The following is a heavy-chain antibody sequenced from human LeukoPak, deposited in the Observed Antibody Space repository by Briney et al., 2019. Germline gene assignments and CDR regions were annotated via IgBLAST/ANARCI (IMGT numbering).Heavy chain of an antibody. CDR1: GYTFTSYD. CDR3: AREPVDQGAFDI. Sequence: ASVKVSCKASGYTFTSYDINWVRQAPGQGLEWMGIINTSGGSTSYAQKFQGRVTMTRDTSTSTVYMELSSLRSEDTAVYYCAREPVDQGAFDIWGQGTMVTVSS. CDR2: INTSGGST. J-gene: IGHJ3*02. D-gene: IGHD6-19*01. V-gene: IGHV1-46*01.